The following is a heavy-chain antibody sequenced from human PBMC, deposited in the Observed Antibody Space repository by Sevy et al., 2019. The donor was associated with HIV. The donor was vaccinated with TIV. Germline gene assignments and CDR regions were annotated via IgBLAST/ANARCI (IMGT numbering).Heavy chain of an antibody. CDR1: GFDVSNNY. Sequence: GGSLRLSCAGSGFDVSNNYMSWVRQAPGKGLEWVSSINAISSNIYYADSVKGRFTISRDNAENSLYLQMNSVRAEDTAVYYCARDLFSGGNAVYGYWGQGTLVTVSS. CDR3: ARDLFSGGNAVYGY. J-gene: IGHJ4*02. D-gene: IGHD2-15*01. CDR2: INAISSNI. V-gene: IGHV3-21*01.